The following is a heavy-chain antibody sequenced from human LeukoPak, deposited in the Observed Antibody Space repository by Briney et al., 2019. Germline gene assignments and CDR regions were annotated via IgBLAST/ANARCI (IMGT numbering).Heavy chain of an antibody. CDR2: IIPIFGTA. J-gene: IGHJ4*02. V-gene: IGHV1-69*13. Sequence: SVKGSCKASGGTFSSYAISWVRQAPGQGLEWMGRIIPIFGTANYAQKFQGRVTITSDESTSTAYMELSSLRSEDTAVYYCASGVGIAAADYYFDYWGQGTLVTVSA. D-gene: IGHD6-13*01. CDR3: ASGVGIAAADYYFDY. CDR1: GGTFSSYA.